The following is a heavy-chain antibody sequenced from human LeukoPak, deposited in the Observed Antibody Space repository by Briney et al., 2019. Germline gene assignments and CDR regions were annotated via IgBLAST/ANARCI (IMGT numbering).Heavy chain of an antibody. Sequence: ASVKVSCKASGYTFTGYYMHWVRQAPGQGLEWMGWINPNSGGTNYAQKFQGRVTMTRDTSISTAYMELSRLRSDDTAVYYCARKSYYDSSGYYGYWGRGTLVTVSS. CDR3: ARKSYYDSSGYYGY. CDR1: GYTFTGYY. D-gene: IGHD3-22*01. V-gene: IGHV1-2*02. J-gene: IGHJ4*02. CDR2: INPNSGGT.